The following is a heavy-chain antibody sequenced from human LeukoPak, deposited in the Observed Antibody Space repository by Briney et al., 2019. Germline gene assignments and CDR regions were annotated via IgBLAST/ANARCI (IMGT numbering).Heavy chain of an antibody. CDR2: IYFTGST. V-gene: IGHV4-59*11. CDR1: GGSINNHY. Sequence: SETLSLTCAVSGGSINNHYWSWIRQPPGKGLEWIGYIYFTGSTNYNPSLKSRVTISVDTSKNQFSLKLNSVTAADTAVYYCVRAINDYEVLTDNWFDPWGQGTLVAVSS. D-gene: IGHD4/OR15-4a*01. CDR3: VRAINDYEVLTDNWFDP. J-gene: IGHJ5*02.